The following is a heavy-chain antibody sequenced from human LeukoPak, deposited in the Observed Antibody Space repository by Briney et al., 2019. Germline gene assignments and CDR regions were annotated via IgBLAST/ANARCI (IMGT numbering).Heavy chain of an antibody. J-gene: IGHJ4*02. D-gene: IGHD2-2*01. CDR3: ARSLGGYCSSTSCFGFDY. V-gene: IGHV1-46*01. Sequence: GASVKVSCKASGYTFTSYYMHWVRQAPGQGLEWMGIINPSGGSTSYAQKFQGRVTMTRDTSTSTVYMELSSLRSEDTAVYYCARSLGGYCSSTSCFGFDYWGQGTLVTVSS. CDR2: INPSGGST. CDR1: GYTFTSYY.